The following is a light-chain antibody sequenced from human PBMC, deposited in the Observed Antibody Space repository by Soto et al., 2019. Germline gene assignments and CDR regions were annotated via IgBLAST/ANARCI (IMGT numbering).Light chain of an antibody. CDR1: QSLNDW. V-gene: IGKV1-5*03. Sequence: IRVTQSPSTLSASVGDRVTITCRASQSLNDWLAWYQQKPGKAPQLLIYKASGLESGVPSRFSGSGSGTEFTLTISSLQPDDFATYYCQQYNGYPWTFGQGTKVDIK. CDR3: QQYNGYPWT. J-gene: IGKJ1*01. CDR2: KAS.